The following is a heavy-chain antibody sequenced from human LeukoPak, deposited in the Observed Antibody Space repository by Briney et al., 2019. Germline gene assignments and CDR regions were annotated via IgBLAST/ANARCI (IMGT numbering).Heavy chain of an antibody. Sequence: SETLSHTCPVSGGSISGSNYYWGWIRQPPGKGLEWIGTIYYSGATYYSPSLKSRLTISIDTSKNQFSLKLSSVTAADTAVYYCAREGINWAPFDYWGQGTLVTVSS. CDR3: AREGINWAPFDY. J-gene: IGHJ4*02. V-gene: IGHV4-39*07. CDR1: GGSISGSNYY. CDR2: IYYSGAT. D-gene: IGHD7-27*01.